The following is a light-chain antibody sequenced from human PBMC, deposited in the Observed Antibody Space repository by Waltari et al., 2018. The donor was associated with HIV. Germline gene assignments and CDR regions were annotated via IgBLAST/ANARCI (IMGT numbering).Light chain of an antibody. CDR2: EVS. J-gene: IGLJ2*01. CDR1: SRDVGAYNY. CDR3: CSYAGSYTLRV. Sequence: QSALTQPRSVSGSPGQSVTISCTGTSRDVGAYNYVSGYQQHPGKAPKLMIYEVSKRPSGVPDRFSGSKSGNTASLTISGLQAEDEADYYCCSYAGSYTLRVFGGGTKLTVL. V-gene: IGLV2-11*01.